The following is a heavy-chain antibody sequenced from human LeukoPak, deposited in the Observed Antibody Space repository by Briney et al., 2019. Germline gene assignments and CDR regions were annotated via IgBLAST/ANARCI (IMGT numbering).Heavy chain of an antibody. V-gene: IGHV3-48*01. Sequence: GGSLRLSCAASGFTFSSYNMNWFRQAPGKGLECDSYISSSSSTIYYADSVKGRFTISRDNAKNSLYLQMNSLRAEDTAVYYCARSGSYRLDYWGQGTLVTVSS. CDR1: GFTFSSYN. J-gene: IGHJ4*02. CDR2: ISSSSSTI. CDR3: ARSGSYRLDY. D-gene: IGHD1-26*01.